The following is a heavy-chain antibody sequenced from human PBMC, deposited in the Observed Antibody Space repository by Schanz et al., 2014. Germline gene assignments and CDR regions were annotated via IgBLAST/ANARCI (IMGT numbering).Heavy chain of an antibody. Sequence: QVQLQESGPGLVKPSQTLSLTCTVSGGSIRSGTYYWSWIRQPAGKALEWVGRVFPNGITNYNPSLNSRGTIARDTSKTQFSLTLTYLTAADTAVYYCARDTTWRLDLWGRGTLVTVSS. V-gene: IGHV4-61*02. CDR1: GGSIRSGTYY. CDR2: VFPNGIT. D-gene: IGHD1-1*01. J-gene: IGHJ2*01. CDR3: ARDTTWRLDL.